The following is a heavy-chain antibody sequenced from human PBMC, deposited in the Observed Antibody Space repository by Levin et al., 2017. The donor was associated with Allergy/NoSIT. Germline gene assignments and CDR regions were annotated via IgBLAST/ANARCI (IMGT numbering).Heavy chain of an antibody. CDR1: GGSVSSGSYY. CDR2: IYYSGST. V-gene: IGHV4-61*01. Sequence: SETLSLTCTVSGGSVSSGSYYWSWIRQPPGKGLEWIGYIYYSGSTNYNPSLKSRVTISVDTSKNQFSLKLSSVTAADTAVYYCARVRTIFPFLYYGMDVWGQGTTVTVSS. CDR3: ARVRTIFPFLYYGMDV. J-gene: IGHJ6*02. D-gene: IGHD3-3*01.